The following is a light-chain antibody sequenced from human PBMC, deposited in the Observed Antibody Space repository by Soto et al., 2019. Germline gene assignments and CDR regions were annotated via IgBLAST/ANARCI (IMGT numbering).Light chain of an antibody. V-gene: IGKV3-20*01. CDR3: QQYVSSPPT. J-gene: IGKJ1*01. CDR1: QSVTSAY. Sequence: EIVLTQSPGTLSLSPGERATLSCRASQSVTSAYLAWYQQKPGQAPRLLIYAASSRATGIPDRFSGSGSGTDFTLTISRLEPEDFAVYYCQQYVSSPPTFGQGTKVEIK. CDR2: AAS.